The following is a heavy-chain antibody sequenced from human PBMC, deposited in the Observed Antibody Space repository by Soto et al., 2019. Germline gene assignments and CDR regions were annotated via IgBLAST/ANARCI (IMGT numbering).Heavy chain of an antibody. CDR2: MNPNSGNT. CDR3: ARAGYCSSTSCYLYYYMDV. D-gene: IGHD2-2*01. V-gene: IGHV1-8*01. J-gene: IGHJ6*03. Sequence: ASVKVSCKASGDTFTSYDINWVRQATGQGLEWMGWMNPNSGNTGYAQKFQGRVTMTRNTSISTAYMELSSLRSEDTAVYYCARAGYCSSTSCYLYYYMDVWGKGITVTVSS. CDR1: GDTFTSYD.